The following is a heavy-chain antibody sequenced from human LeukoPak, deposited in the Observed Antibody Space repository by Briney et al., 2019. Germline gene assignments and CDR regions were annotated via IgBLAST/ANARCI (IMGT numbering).Heavy chain of an antibody. D-gene: IGHD3-10*01. V-gene: IGHV4-39*01. CDR2: IYYSGST. Sequence: PPETLSLTCTVSGGSISSSSYYWGWIRQPPGKGLEWIGSIYYSGSTYYNPSLKSRVTISVDTSKNQFSLKLSSVTAADTAGYYCARGGGVVGGIIVGGYIFDIWGLGKMINVPS. CDR3: ARGGGVVGGIIVGGYIFDI. CDR1: GGSISSSSYY. J-gene: IGHJ3*02.